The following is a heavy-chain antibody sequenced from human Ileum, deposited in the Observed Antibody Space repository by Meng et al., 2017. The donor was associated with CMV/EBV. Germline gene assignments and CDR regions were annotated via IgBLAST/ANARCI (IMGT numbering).Heavy chain of an antibody. V-gene: IGHV7-4-1*02. D-gene: IGHD1-26*01. CDR1: GYTYTNNN. J-gene: IGHJ4*02. Sequence: CKTSGYTYTNNNIIWVRQATGQGPEWMGWIDTNTGNPTYAQGFTGRFVFSLDTSVNTAYLQISSLKAEDTAVYYCARDGLSGRYFDYWGQGTLVTVSS. CDR2: IDTNTGNP. CDR3: ARDGLSGRYFDY.